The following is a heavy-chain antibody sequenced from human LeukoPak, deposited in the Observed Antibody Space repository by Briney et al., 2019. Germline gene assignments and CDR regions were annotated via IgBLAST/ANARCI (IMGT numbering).Heavy chain of an antibody. D-gene: IGHD2-2*01. CDR3: AKVDIVVVPAAGDY. V-gene: IGHV3-30*02. J-gene: IGHJ4*02. CDR2: IRYDGSNK. Sequence: GGSLRLSCAASGFTFSSYGMHWVRQAPGKGLEWVAFIRYDGSNKYYADSVKGRFTISRDNSKNTLYLQMNSLRAEDTAVYYCAKVDIVVVPAAGDYWGQGTLVTVSS. CDR1: GFTFSSYG.